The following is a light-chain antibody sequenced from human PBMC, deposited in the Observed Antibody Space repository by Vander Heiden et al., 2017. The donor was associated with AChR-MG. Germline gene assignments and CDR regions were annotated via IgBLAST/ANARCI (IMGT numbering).Light chain of an antibody. V-gene: IGLV1-40*01. CDR2: NNS. J-gene: IGLJ2*01. CDR1: RSNLGADYD. Sequence: QPVLTQPPSLTGAPGPRVTISCAWSRSNLGADYDVHWHEQPPGTAPRVLILNNSNRPSGIPDRFSGSKSGTSASLAITGLQAEDEADYYCQSYDNDLSGPVFGGGTKLTVL. CDR3: QSYDNDLSGPV.